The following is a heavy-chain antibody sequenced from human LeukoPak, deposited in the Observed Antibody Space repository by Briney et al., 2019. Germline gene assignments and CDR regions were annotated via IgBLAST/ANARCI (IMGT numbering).Heavy chain of an antibody. J-gene: IGHJ4*02. CDR2: INHGGST. Sequence: SETLSLTCAVYGGSFRGYYWSWIRQPPGKGLEWIGEINHGGSTNYNPSLKSRVTISVDTSKNQFSLKLSSVTAADTAVYYCARHLRSSGWLSFGFDYWGQGTLVTVSS. CDR1: GGSFRGYY. CDR3: ARHLRSSGWLSFGFDY. D-gene: IGHD3-22*01. V-gene: IGHV4-34*01.